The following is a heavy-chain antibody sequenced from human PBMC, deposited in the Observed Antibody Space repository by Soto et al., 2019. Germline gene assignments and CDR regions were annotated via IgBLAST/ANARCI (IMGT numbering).Heavy chain of an antibody. V-gene: IGHV1-69*04. CDR3: ARENPPQYYYDSSGYFPAFDI. CDR2: IIPILGIA. D-gene: IGHD3-22*01. Sequence: SVKVSCKASGGTFSSYTISWVRQAPGQGLEWMGRIIPILGIANYAQKFQGRVTITADKSTSTAYMELSSLRSEDTAVYYCARENPPQYYYDSSGYFPAFDIWG. CDR1: GGTFSSYT. J-gene: IGHJ3*02.